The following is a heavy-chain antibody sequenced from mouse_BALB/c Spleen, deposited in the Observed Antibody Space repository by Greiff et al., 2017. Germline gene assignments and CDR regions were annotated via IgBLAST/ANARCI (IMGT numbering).Heavy chain of an antibody. CDR2: ISTYYGDA. CDR1: GYTFTDYA. J-gene: IGHJ4*01. Sequence: VQVVESGAELVRPGVSVKISCKGSGYTFTDYAMHWVKQSHAKSLEWIGVISTYYGDASYNQKFKGKATMTVDKSSSTAYMELARLTSEDSAIYYCARRGVTYYAMDYWGQGTSVTVSS. V-gene: IGHV1S137*01. CDR3: ARRGVTYYAMDY.